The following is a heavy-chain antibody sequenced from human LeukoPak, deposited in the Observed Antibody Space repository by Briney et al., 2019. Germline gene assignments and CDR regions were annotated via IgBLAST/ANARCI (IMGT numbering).Heavy chain of an antibody. J-gene: IGHJ4*02. D-gene: IGHD2-15*01. CDR1: GGSIDSRSYY. CDR3: ARRSEFDNTHYHYFDY. V-gene: IGHV4-39*01. Sequence: SETPSLTCTVSGGSIDSRSYYWDWIRQAPGKGLEWIGTIYHSGRTEYNPSLKSRVAIFVDTSKNQFSLILHSVAAADTAVYYCARRSEFDNTHYHYFDYWGQGALVTVSS. CDR2: IYHSGRT.